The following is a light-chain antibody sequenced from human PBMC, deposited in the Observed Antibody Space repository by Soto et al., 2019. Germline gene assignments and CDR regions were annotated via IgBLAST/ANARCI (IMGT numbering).Light chain of an antibody. CDR3: QQYGISLT. CDR1: QRVSSTY. CDR2: GAS. J-gene: IGKJ4*01. Sequence: EIVLTQSPGTLSLSPGERATLSCRASQRVSSTYLAWYQQKPGQAPRLLIYGASSRATGIPDRISGSWSGTDFTITISRLEPEDYAVYYCQQYGISLTFGGGTKVEIK. V-gene: IGKV3-20*01.